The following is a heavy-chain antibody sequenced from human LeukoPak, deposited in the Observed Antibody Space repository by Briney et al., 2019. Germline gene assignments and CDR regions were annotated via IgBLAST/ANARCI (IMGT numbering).Heavy chain of an antibody. CDR2: INPNSGGT. Sequence: ASVKVSCKTSGYTFTGYYMHWVRQAPGQGLEWMGWINPNSGGTNYAQKFQGRVTMTRDTSISTAYMELSRLRSDDTAVYYCARGGRRITMVRGVMGCDYWGQGTLVTVSS. CDR3: ARGGRRITMVRGVMGCDY. CDR1: GYTFTGYY. D-gene: IGHD3-10*01. J-gene: IGHJ4*02. V-gene: IGHV1-2*02.